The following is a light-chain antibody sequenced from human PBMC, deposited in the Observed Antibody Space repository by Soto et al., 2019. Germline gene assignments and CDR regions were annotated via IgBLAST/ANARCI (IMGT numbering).Light chain of an antibody. CDR2: GAS. V-gene: IGKV3-15*01. CDR1: RSVATN. Sequence: EIVLTQSPATLSVSPGERATLSCRASRSVATNLAGYQQKHGQAPSLLIQGASARATGVPARFSCSGSGTEFTLTISGLQAEDSLVYCWEQGAVWYSFGQGTKLEIK. CDR3: EQGAVWYS. J-gene: IGKJ2*03.